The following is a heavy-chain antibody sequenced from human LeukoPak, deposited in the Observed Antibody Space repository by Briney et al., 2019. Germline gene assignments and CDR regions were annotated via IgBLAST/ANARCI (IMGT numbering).Heavy chain of an antibody. CDR2: INPNGGGT. CDR1: GYTFSGYY. Sequence: ASVRVSCKASGYTFSGYYMFWVRQAPGQGLEWMGWINPNGGGTNYAQKFQGRVTMSRDTSISTAYKELSRLTSDDTAVYYCARWVGYSNWFDPWGQGTLVTVSS. V-gene: IGHV1-2*02. D-gene: IGHD2-15*01. J-gene: IGHJ5*02. CDR3: ARWVGYSNWFDP.